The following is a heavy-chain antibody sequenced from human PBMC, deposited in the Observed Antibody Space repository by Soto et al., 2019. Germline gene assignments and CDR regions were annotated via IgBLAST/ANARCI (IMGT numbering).Heavy chain of an antibody. Sequence: SVKVSCKASGGTFSSYAISWVRQAPGHGLEWMGGIIPIFGTANYAQKFQGRVTITADKSTSTAYMELSSLRSEDTAVYYCARAPEGWGAFDIWGQGTMVTVSS. D-gene: IGHD7-27*01. J-gene: IGHJ3*02. V-gene: IGHV1-69*06. CDR2: IIPIFGTA. CDR1: GGTFSSYA. CDR3: ARAPEGWGAFDI.